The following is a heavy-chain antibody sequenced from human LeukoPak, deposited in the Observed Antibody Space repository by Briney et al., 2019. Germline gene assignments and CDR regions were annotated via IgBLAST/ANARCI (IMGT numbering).Heavy chain of an antibody. CDR3: ARALRDYGLWLQSVIDDAFDI. D-gene: IGHD5-24*01. J-gene: IGHJ3*02. CDR2: ISYDGSNK. Sequence: GGSLRLSCAASGFTFSSYAMHWVRQAPGKGLEWVAVISYDGSNKYYADSVKGRFTISRDNSKNTLYLQMNSLRAEDTAVYYCARALRDYGLWLQSVIDDAFDIWGQGTMVTVSS. V-gene: IGHV3-30-3*01. CDR1: GFTFSSYA.